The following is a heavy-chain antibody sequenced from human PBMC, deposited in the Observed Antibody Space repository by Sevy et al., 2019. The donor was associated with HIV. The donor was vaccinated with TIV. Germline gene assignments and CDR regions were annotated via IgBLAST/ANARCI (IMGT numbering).Heavy chain of an antibody. D-gene: IGHD3-3*01. CDR3: ARESYDFWTGPVDYDYGMDV. J-gene: IGHJ6*02. CDR2: INPKSGAT. Sequence: ASVKVSCKASGYTFTDTGYYVHWVRQAPGQGLEWMGWINPKSGATNYAQKFQGRVTMTRDTSVSTANMELSRLRPDDTAVYYCARESYDFWTGPVDYDYGMDVWGQGTTVTVSS. V-gene: IGHV1-2*02. CDR1: GYTFTDTGYY.